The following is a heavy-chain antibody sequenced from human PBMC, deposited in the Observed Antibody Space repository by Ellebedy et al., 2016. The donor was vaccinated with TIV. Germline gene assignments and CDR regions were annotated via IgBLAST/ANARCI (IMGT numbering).Heavy chain of an antibody. Sequence: GGSLRLSCAASTFTFSSSDMPWVRHGTGQGLEWVSAIGTAGDTYYPGSVKGRFTISRENAKNSLYLQMNSLRAEDTAVYYCARVRFGDTAVDYWGQGTLVTVSS. CDR3: ARVRFGDTAVDY. J-gene: IGHJ4*03. V-gene: IGHV3-13*01. CDR1: TFTFSSSD. CDR2: IGTAGDT. D-gene: IGHD2-21*02.